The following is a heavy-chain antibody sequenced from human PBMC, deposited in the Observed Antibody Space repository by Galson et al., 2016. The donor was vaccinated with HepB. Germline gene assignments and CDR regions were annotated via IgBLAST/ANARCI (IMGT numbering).Heavy chain of an antibody. CDR3: AKNKMSGTTLASLDV. J-gene: IGHJ3*01. Sequence: SLRLSCAASGFTFRHYAMYWVRQAPGKGLEWVAFLSYDGTDEFYADSVKGRFTISRDTSTDTLFLQMNNLRAEDTAVFYCAKNKMSGTTLASLDVWGQGTLVTVSS. CDR2: LSYDGTDE. CDR1: GFTFRHYA. D-gene: IGHD1-7*01. V-gene: IGHV3-30*18.